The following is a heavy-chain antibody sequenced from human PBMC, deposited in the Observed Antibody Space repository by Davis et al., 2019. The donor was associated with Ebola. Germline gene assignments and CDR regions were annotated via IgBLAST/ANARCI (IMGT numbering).Heavy chain of an antibody. CDR2: INPSGGST. CDR1: GYTFTSYY. CDR3: ACGGSGWIRYNWFDP. D-gene: IGHD6-19*01. J-gene: IGHJ5*02. Sequence: AASVKVSCKASGYTFTSYYMHWVRQAPGQGLEWMGIINPSGGSTSYAQKFQGRVTITADESTSTAYMELSSLRSEDTAVYYCACGGSGWIRYNWFDPWGQGTLVTVSS. V-gene: IGHV1-46*01.